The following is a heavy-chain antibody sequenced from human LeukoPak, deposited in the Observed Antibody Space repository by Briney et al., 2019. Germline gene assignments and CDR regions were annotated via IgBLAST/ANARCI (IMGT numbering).Heavy chain of an antibody. D-gene: IGHD2/OR15-2a*01. Sequence: NPSETLSLTCSVSGGPMTNLYWTWIRQPPGKGLEWIGDIYDSGSTRYNTSLESRVTISVDTSKNQFSLKLSSVTAADTAVYYCAKGGSTNFYYGDVWGQGTTVTVSS. CDR2: IYDSGST. V-gene: IGHV4-59*01. J-gene: IGHJ6*02. CDR3: AKGGSTNFYYGDV. CDR1: GGPMTNLY.